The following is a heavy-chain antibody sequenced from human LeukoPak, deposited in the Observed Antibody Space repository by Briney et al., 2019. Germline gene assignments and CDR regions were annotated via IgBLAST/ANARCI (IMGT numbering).Heavy chain of an antibody. CDR2: ISWNSDII. CDR3: AKATPYYYDSSGYCSD. Sequence: GGSLRLSCAASGFTFDDYAMHWVRQAPGKGLEWVSGISWNSDIIGYADSVKGRFTISRDNAKNSLYLQMNSLRADDTALYYCAKATPYYYDSSGYCSDWGQGTLVTVSS. D-gene: IGHD3-22*01. CDR1: GFTFDDYA. V-gene: IGHV3-9*01. J-gene: IGHJ4*02.